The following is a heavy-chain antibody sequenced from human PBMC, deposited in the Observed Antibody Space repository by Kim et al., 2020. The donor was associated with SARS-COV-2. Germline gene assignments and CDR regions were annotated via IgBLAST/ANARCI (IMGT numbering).Heavy chain of an antibody. Sequence: GGSLRLSCAASGFTFSSYSMNWVRQAPGKGLEWVSSISSSSSYIYYADSVKGRFTISRDNAKNSLYLQMNSLRAEDTAVYYCARDGTERTVYFDLWGRGTLVTVSS. CDR1: GFTFSSYS. J-gene: IGHJ2*01. V-gene: IGHV3-21*01. D-gene: IGHD2-8*02. CDR2: ISSSSSYI. CDR3: ARDGTERTVYFDL.